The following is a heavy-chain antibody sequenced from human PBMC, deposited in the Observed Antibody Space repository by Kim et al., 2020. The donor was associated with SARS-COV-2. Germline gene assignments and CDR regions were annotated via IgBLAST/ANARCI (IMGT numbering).Heavy chain of an antibody. CDR3: ASRSSPKTRGYSYGYNI. V-gene: IGHV4-39*01. J-gene: IGHJ4*02. CDR1: GGSISSSIYY. Sequence: SETLSLTCTVSGGSISSSIYYWGWIRQPPGKGLEWIGSIYYSGSTYYKPSLKSRLTISVDTSKNQFSLKLSSVTAADMAVYYCASRSSPKTRGYSYGYNIWGQGTLVTVSS. CDR2: IYYSGST. D-gene: IGHD5-18*01.